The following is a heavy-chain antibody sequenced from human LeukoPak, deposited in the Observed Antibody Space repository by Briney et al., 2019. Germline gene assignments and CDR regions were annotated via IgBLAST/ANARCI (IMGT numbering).Heavy chain of an antibody. CDR1: GGSISSYY. CDR3: ANLWFGEFYYFDY. CDR2: INHSGST. V-gene: IGHV4-34*01. J-gene: IGHJ4*02. D-gene: IGHD3-10*01. Sequence: SETLSLTCTVSGGSISSYYWSWIRQPAGKGLEWIGEINHSGSTNYNPSLKSRVTISVDTSKNQFSLKLSSVTAADTAVYYCANLWFGEFYYFDYWGQGTLVTVSS.